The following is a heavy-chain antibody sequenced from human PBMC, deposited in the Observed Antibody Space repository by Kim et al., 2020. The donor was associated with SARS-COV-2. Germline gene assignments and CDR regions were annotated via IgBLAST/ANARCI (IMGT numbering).Heavy chain of an antibody. D-gene: IGHD2-2*01. CDR1: GGSISSYY. Sequence: SETLSLTCTVSGGSISSYYWSWIRQPPGKGLEWIGYIYYSGSTNYNPSLKSRVTISVDTSKNQFSLKLSSVTAADTAVYYCARDQGIVVVPAVHYYYGMDVWGQGTTVTVSS. V-gene: IGHV4-59*01. J-gene: IGHJ6*02. CDR2: IYYSGST. CDR3: ARDQGIVVVPAVHYYYGMDV.